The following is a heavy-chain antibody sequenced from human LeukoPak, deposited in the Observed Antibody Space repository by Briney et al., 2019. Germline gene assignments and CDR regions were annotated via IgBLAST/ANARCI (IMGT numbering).Heavy chain of an antibody. V-gene: IGHV1-2*02. Sequence: ASVKVSCKASGYTFTGYYMHWVRQAPGQGREWMGWINPNSGGTNYAQKFQGRVTMTRDTSISTAYMELSRLRSDDTAVYYCARAPYYYDSSGYYPFDYWGQGTLVTVSS. D-gene: IGHD3-22*01. CDR1: GYTFTGYY. CDR2: INPNSGGT. CDR3: ARAPYYYDSSGYYPFDY. J-gene: IGHJ4*02.